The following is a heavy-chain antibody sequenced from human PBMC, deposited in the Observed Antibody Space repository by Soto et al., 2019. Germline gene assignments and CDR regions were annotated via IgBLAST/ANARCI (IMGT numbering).Heavy chain of an antibody. V-gene: IGHV4-30-2*06. CDR2: ISHLENT. D-gene: IGHD5-12*01. J-gene: IGHJ4*02. CDR3: ARGGGYDSFDY. CDR1: GASISYGGFS. Sequence: LSLTCTVSGASISYGGFSWSWIRQSPGKGLEWIGYISHLENTYLHPSFKSRLTMSIDRTRNQFSLKLSSVTAADMAVYYCARGGGYDSFDYWGQGVLVTVS.